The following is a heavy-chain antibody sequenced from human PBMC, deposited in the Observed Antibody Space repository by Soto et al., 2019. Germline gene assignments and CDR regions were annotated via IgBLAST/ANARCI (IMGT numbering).Heavy chain of an antibody. D-gene: IGHD2-8*01. Sequence: GGSLRLSCLRSGFDFSAYAMNWVRQAPGKGLQWISGLVGSGADKNYADSVRGRFTVSGDNSMSTLYLQMNSLRDEDTAVYYCSKDLSAKNGVWESFNMWGRGTKVTVSS. CDR1: GFDFSAYA. J-gene: IGHJ3*02. V-gene: IGHV3-23*01. CDR2: LVGSGADK. CDR3: SKDLSAKNGVWESFNM.